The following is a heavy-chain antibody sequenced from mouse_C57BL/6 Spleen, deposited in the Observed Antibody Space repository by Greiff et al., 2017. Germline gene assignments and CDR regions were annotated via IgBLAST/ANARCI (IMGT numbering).Heavy chain of an antibody. D-gene: IGHD4-1*01. CDR2: IYPGDGDT. V-gene: IGHV1-80*01. J-gene: IGHJ2*01. Sequence: VNLVESGAELVKPGASVKISCKASGYAFSSYWMNWVKQRPGKGLEWIGQIYPGDGDTNYNGKFKGKATLTADKSSSTAYMQRSSLTSEDSAVYFCARGGKLGFDYWGQGTTLTVSS. CDR1: GYAFSSYW. CDR3: ARGGKLGFDY.